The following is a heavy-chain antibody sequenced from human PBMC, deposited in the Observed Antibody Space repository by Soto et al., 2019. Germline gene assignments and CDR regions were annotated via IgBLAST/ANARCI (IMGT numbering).Heavy chain of an antibody. Sequence: SETLSLTCTVSGGSISSYYWSWIRQPPGKGLEWIGYIYYSGSTNYNPSLKSRVTISVDKSKNQFSLKLSSVTAADTDVYFCARAAYYDFCSGYNWFDHWGQGTLVTVSS. J-gene: IGHJ5*02. D-gene: IGHD3-3*01. CDR2: IYYSGST. CDR1: GGSISSYY. CDR3: ARAAYYDFCSGYNWFDH. V-gene: IGHV4-59*01.